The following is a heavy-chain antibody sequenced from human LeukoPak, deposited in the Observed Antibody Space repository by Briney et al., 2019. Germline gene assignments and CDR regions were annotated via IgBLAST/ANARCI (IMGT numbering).Heavy chain of an antibody. J-gene: IGHJ4*02. V-gene: IGHV3-23*01. CDR3: AKDLQSITMIVVVMGDY. D-gene: IGHD3-22*01. Sequence: GGSLRLSCAASGFTFSSYAMSWVRQAPGEGLEWVSAISGSGGSTYYADSVKGRFTISRDNSKNTLYLQMNSLRAEDTAVYYCAKDLQSITMIVVVMGDYWGQGTLVTVSS. CDR1: GFTFSSYA. CDR2: ISGSGGST.